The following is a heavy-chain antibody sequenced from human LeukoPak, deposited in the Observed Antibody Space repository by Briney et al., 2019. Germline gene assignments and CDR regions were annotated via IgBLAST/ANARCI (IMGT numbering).Heavy chain of an antibody. D-gene: IGHD2-2*01. CDR3: ARVFCLTRVVVPAAPALWPY. CDR1: GYTFTSYY. Sequence: ASVKVSCKASGYTFTSYYMHWVRQAPGQGLEWMGWINPNSGGTNYAQKFQGRVTMTRDTSISTAYMELSRLRSDDTAVYYCARVFCLTRVVVPAAPALWPYWGQGTLVTVSS. CDR2: INPNSGGT. V-gene: IGHV1-2*02. J-gene: IGHJ4*02.